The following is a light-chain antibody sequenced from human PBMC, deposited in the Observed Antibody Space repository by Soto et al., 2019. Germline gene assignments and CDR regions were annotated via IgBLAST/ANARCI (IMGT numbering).Light chain of an antibody. V-gene: IGKV1-5*03. CDR3: QQYNSYSLT. CDR1: QSVNNW. Sequence: DIQMTQSPSTLSASVGDTVIITCRTSQSVNNWLAWYQQKPGKAPNLLIYNASTLQNGVPSRFSGSGSGTEFTLTINSLQPDDFAIYYCQQYNSYSLTFGGGTRVDIK. J-gene: IGKJ4*01. CDR2: NAS.